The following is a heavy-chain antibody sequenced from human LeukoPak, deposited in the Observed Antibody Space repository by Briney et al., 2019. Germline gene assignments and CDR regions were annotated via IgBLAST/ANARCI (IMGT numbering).Heavy chain of an antibody. D-gene: IGHD6-19*01. CDR2: TYYRSKWYN. Sequence: QTLSLTCAISGDSFSSNSAAWNWIRQSPSRGLEWLGRTYYRSKWYNDYAVSVKSRITINPDTSKNQFSLQLNSVTPEYTAVYYCARDGSATSSGWYNSYYYYGMDVWGQGTTVTVSS. V-gene: IGHV6-1*01. CDR1: GDSFSSNSAA. J-gene: IGHJ6*02. CDR3: ARDGSATSSGWYNSYYYYGMDV.